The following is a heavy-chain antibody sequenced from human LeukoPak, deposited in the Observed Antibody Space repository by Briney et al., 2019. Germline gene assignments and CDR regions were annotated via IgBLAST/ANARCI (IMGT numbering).Heavy chain of an antibody. CDR3: AREGGYYGSGSYYNRFDP. Sequence: GGSLRLSCAASGFTFSSYEMNWVRQAPGKGLEWVSYISSSGSTIYYADSVKGRFTISRDNAENSLYLQMNSLRAEDTAAYYCAREGGYYGSGSYYNRFDPWGQGTLVTVSS. CDR1: GFTFSSYE. J-gene: IGHJ5*02. CDR2: ISSSGSTI. D-gene: IGHD3-10*01. V-gene: IGHV3-48*03.